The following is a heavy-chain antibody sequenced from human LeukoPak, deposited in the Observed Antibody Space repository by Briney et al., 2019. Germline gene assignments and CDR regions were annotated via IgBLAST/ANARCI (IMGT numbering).Heavy chain of an antibody. V-gene: IGHV1-2*02. CDR2: INPNSGGT. CDR1: GGTFSSYA. CDR3: ARDLVTMVRGVSQI. Sequence: ASVKVSCKASGGTFSSYAISWVRQAPGQGLEWMGWINPNSGGTNYAQKFQGRVTMTRDTSISTAYMELSRLRSDDTAVYYCARDLVTMVRGVSQIWGQGTLVTVSS. J-gene: IGHJ4*02. D-gene: IGHD3-10*01.